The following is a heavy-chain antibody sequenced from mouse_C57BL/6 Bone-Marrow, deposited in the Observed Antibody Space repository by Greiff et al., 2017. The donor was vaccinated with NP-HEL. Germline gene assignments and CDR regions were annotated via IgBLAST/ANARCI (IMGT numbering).Heavy chain of an antibody. J-gene: IGHJ4*01. Sequence: QVQLQQPGAELVKPGASVKLSCKASGYTFTSYWMHWVKQRPGQGLEWIGMIHPNSGSNNYNEKFKSKATLTVDKSSSTAYMQLSSLTSEDSAVYYCAREGDYGNPYAMDYWGQGTSVTVSS. CDR2: IHPNSGSN. V-gene: IGHV1-64*01. CDR1: GYTFTSYW. D-gene: IGHD2-1*01. CDR3: AREGDYGNPYAMDY.